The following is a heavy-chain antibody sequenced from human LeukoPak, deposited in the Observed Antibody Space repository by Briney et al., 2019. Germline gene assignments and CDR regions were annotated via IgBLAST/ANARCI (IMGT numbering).Heavy chain of an antibody. CDR2: ISSNGGST. V-gene: IGHV3-64*01. D-gene: IGHD6-19*01. CDR3: AKIGKWLGIYMDV. Sequence: GGSLRLSCAASGFTFSSYAMHWVRQAPGKGLEYASAISSNGGSTYYANSVKGRFTISRDNSKNTLYLQMNSLRAEDTAVYYCAKIGKWLGIYMDVWGKGTTVTVSS. J-gene: IGHJ6*03. CDR1: GFTFSSYA.